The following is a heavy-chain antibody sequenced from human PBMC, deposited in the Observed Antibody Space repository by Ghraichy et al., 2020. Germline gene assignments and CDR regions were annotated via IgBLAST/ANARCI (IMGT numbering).Heavy chain of an antibody. Sequence: SETLSLTCTVSSGSISNYYWNWLRQPPGKGLEWIGYIYNSGNTHYNPSLISRVTISVETSNNQFSLRLRSVTAADAAIYYCARRTSSGWYGGFDYWGRGTLVTVSS. J-gene: IGHJ4*02. CDR3: ARRTSSGWYGGFDY. D-gene: IGHD6-19*01. CDR2: IYNSGNT. CDR1: SGSISNYY. V-gene: IGHV4-59*01.